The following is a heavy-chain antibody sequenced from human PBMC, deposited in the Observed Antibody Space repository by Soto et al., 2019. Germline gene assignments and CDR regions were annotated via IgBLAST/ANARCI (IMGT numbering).Heavy chain of an antibody. J-gene: IGHJ2*01. V-gene: IGHV3-23*01. CDR1: GFTFINYA. D-gene: IGHD2-2*01. Sequence: EVQLLESGGDSVQPGGSVRLSCAGSGFTFINYAMNWVRQAPGKGLEWVSTISGGGDATFFADSVRGRFTFCRDKSKYTVTLQMNSLGVDDTAVYYCARKVVGSTSRPDYWYFDLWGRGTLVTVSS. CDR2: ISGGGDAT. CDR3: ARKVVGSTSRPDYWYFDL.